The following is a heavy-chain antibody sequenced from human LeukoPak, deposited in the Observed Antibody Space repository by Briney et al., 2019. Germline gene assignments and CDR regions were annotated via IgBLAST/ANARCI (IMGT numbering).Heavy chain of an antibody. Sequence: SETLSLTCTVSGGSISSGGYYWSWIRQRPGKGLEWIGHIYKNGGTYYNPSLRSRVSISIDTSKKQFSLRLRSVTAADTAVYFCATFRLYALDYWGQGTLVTVSS. CDR2: IYKNGGT. V-gene: IGHV4-31*03. J-gene: IGHJ4*02. CDR1: GGSISSGGYY. D-gene: IGHD2/OR15-2a*01. CDR3: ATFRLYALDY.